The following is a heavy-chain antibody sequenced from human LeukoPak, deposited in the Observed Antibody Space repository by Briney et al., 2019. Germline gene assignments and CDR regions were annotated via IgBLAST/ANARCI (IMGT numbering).Heavy chain of an antibody. CDR2: IYYSGST. D-gene: IGHD6-13*01. J-gene: IGHJ3*02. V-gene: IGHV4-39*01. Sequence: SETLSLTCTVSGGSISSSSYYWGWIRQPPGKGLEWIGSIYYSGSTYYNPSLKSRVTISVDTSKNQFSLKLSSVTAADTAVYYCARPQLYSSSWQRAPDDAFDIWGQGTMVTVSS. CDR1: GGSISSSSYY. CDR3: ARPQLYSSSWQRAPDDAFDI.